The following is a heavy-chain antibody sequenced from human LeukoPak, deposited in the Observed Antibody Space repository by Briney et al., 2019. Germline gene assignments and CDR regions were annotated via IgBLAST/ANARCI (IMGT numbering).Heavy chain of an antibody. J-gene: IGHJ4*02. CDR1: GYTFTGYG. V-gene: IGHV1-18*01. D-gene: IGHD2-2*01. CDR3: ARDRCSSTSCYGPGGY. CDR2: INAYNGNT. Sequence: ASVKVSCKASGYTFTGYGISWVRQAPGQGLEWMGWINAYNGNTNYAQTLQGRATMTTDASTSTAYMELRSLRSDDAAVYYCARDRCSSTSCYGPGGYWGQGTLVTVSS.